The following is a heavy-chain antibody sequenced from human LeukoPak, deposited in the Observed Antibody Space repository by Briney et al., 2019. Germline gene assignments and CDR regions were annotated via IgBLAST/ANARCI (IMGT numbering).Heavy chain of an antibody. V-gene: IGHV4-4*02. J-gene: IGHJ4*02. Sequence: PSGTLSLTCAVSGGSISSSNWWSWVRQPPGKGLEWVGEIYHSGSTNYNPSLKSRVTISVDKSKNQFSLKLSSVTAADTAVYYCARYYYGSGSLTWDYWGQGTLVTVSS. D-gene: IGHD3-10*01. CDR3: ARYYYGSGSLTWDY. CDR2: IYHSGST. CDR1: GGSISSSNW.